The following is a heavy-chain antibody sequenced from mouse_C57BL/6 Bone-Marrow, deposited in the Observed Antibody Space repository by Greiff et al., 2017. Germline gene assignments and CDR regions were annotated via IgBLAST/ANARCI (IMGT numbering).Heavy chain of an antibody. Sequence: QVQLQQSGAELVKPGASVKLSCKASGYTFTSYWMHWVKQRPGQGLEWIGMIHPNSGSTNYNEKFKGKATLTVDKSSSTAYMQLSSLTSEDSAVYYCARRLIITEGYFDYWGQGTTLTVAS. D-gene: IGHD1-3*01. CDR2: IHPNSGST. V-gene: IGHV1-64*01. CDR1: GYTFTSYW. CDR3: ARRLIITEGYFDY. J-gene: IGHJ2*01.